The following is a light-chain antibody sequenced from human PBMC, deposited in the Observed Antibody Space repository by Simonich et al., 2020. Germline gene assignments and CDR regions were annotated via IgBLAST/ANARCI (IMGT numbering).Light chain of an antibody. CDR1: QRVLYSSNNKNY. CDR3: QQYYSTPT. Sequence: DIVMTQSPDSLAVSLGERATINCKSSQRVLYSSNNKNYLAWYQQKPGQPPKLLIYWASTREAGVPDRVSGSGSGKDFTLTISSLQAEDVAVYYCQQYYSTPTFGQGTKVEIK. V-gene: IGKV4-1*01. CDR2: WAS. J-gene: IGKJ1*01.